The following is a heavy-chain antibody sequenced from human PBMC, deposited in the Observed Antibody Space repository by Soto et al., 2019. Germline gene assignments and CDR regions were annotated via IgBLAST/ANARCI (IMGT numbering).Heavy chain of an antibody. CDR2: IDPSDSYT. D-gene: IGHD3-10*01. Sequence: PGESLKISCKGSGYSFTSYWISWVRQMPGKGLEWMGRIDPSDSYTNYSPSFQGHVTISADKSISTAYLQWSSLKASDTAMYYCVVHTMVRGVIPYYFDYWGQGTLVTVSS. V-gene: IGHV5-10-1*01. J-gene: IGHJ4*02. CDR3: VVHTMVRGVIPYYFDY. CDR1: GYSFTSYW.